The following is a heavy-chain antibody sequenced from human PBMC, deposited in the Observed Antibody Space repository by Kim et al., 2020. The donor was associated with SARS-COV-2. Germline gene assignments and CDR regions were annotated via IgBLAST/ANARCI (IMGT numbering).Heavy chain of an antibody. Sequence: SETLSLTCTVSGGSISSSSYYWGWIRQPPGKGLEWIGSIYYSGSTYYNPSLKSRVTISVDTSKNQFSLKLSSVTAADTAVYYCARDGGSHGYYGMDVWGQGTTVTVSS. D-gene: IGHD1-26*01. J-gene: IGHJ6*02. V-gene: IGHV4-39*07. CDR3: ARDGGSHGYYGMDV. CDR2: IYYSGST. CDR1: GGSISSSSYY.